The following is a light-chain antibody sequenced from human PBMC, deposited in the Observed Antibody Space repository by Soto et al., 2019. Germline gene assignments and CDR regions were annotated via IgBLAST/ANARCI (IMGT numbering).Light chain of an antibody. CDR3: QQYNNWPQWT. V-gene: IGKV3-15*01. CDR2: GAS. CDR1: QSVSSSY. J-gene: IGKJ1*01. Sequence: EILLTQSPVTLSLSAGERATLSCIASQSVSSSYLAWYQQKPGQAPRLLIYGASTRATGIPARFSGSGSGTEFTLTISSLQSEDFAVYYCQQYNNWPQWTFGQGTKVDIK.